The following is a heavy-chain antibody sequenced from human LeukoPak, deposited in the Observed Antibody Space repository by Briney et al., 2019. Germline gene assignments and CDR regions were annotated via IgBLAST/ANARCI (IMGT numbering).Heavy chain of an antibody. CDR2: INWNGGST. V-gene: IGHV3-20*04. Sequence: GGSLRLSCAASGFTFDDYGMSWVRQAPGKGLEWVSGINWNGGSTGYADSVKGRFTISRDNAKNSLYLQMNSLTAEDAALYYCARDANNWNDRQNWFDPWGQGTLVTVSS. CDR1: GFTFDDYG. D-gene: IGHD1-1*01. CDR3: ARDANNWNDRQNWFDP. J-gene: IGHJ5*02.